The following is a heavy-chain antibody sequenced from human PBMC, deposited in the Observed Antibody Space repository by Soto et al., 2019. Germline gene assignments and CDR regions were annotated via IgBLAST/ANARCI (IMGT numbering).Heavy chain of an antibody. CDR2: ITGSGDKT. CDR3: ARDCASTSCSVWRD. D-gene: IGHD2-2*01. CDR1: GFSLNNFA. Sequence: EVQLLESGGDLVQPGGSLRLSGAASGFSLNNFAMAWVRQAPGKGLEWVSTITGSGDKTSYADSVKGRFIISRDNSKNMLYLQMNSLRVEDTALYYCARDCASTSCSVWRDWGQGTLVTVSS. J-gene: IGHJ4*02. V-gene: IGHV3-23*01.